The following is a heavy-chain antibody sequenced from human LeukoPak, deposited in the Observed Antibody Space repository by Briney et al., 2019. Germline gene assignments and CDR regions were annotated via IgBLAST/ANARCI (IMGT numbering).Heavy chain of an antibody. Sequence: SVKVSCKASGGTFSSYAISWVRQAPGQGLEWMGGIIPIFGTANYAQKFQGRVTITADESTSTAYMELSSLRSEDTAVYYCAKVPRRGDGFDPWGQGTLVTVSS. CDR3: AKVPRRGDGFDP. V-gene: IGHV1-69*13. CDR1: GGTFSSYA. CDR2: IIPIFGTA. D-gene: IGHD3-10*01. J-gene: IGHJ5*02.